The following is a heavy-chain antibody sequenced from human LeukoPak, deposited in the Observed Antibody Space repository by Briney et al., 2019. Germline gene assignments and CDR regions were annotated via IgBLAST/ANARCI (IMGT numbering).Heavy chain of an antibody. CDR3: ARDRVGTPLFDY. J-gene: IGHJ4*02. CDR2: IYYSGST. Sequence: SETLSLTCTVSGGSISSYYWSWIRQPPGKGLEWIGYIYYSGSTNYNPSLKSRVTISVDTSKNQFSLKLSSVTVADTAVYYCARDRVGTPLFDYWGQGTLVTVSS. CDR1: GGSISSYY. D-gene: IGHD1-1*01. V-gene: IGHV4-59*01.